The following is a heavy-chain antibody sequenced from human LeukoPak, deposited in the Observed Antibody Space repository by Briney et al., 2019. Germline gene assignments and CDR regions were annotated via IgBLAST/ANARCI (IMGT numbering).Heavy chain of an antibody. CDR1: GGTFSSYA. CDR2: IIPILGIA. CDR3: ARDLSAWSGTKNFDY. V-gene: IGHV1-69*04. J-gene: IGHJ4*02. D-gene: IGHD3-3*01. Sequence: ASVKASCKASGGTFSSYAISWVRQAPGQGLEWMGRIIPILGIANYAQKFQGRVTITADKSTSTAYMELSSLRSEDTAVYYCARDLSAWSGTKNFDYWGQGTLVTVSS.